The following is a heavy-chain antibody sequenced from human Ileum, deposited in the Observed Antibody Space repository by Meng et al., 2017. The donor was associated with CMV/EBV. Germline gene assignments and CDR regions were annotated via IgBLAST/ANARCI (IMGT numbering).Heavy chain of an antibody. CDR2: ISLGNGQT. Sequence: QFHLMKSGAGVNKPGASVKIACKTSGYTFTDHNIGWVRQAPGQGLEWVGWISLGNGQTVYGHKVQGRVTVTTDTSTSTAYMELRSLRSDDTAMYYCARDVWGFDYWGQGTLVTVSS. V-gene: IGHV1-18*04. J-gene: IGHJ4*02. D-gene: IGHD7-27*01. CDR1: GYTFTDHN. CDR3: ARDVWGFDY.